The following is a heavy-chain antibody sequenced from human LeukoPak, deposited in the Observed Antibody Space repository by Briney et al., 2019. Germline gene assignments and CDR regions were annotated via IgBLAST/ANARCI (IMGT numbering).Heavy chain of an antibody. J-gene: IGHJ3*02. D-gene: IGHD3-22*01. V-gene: IGHV1-46*01. CDR2: INPSGGST. CDR3: ARETHDSSGGDAFDI. Sequence: ASVKVSCKASGYTFTSYYMHWVRQAPGQGLEWMGIINPSGGSTSYAQKFQGRVTMTRDMSTSTVYMELSSLRSEDTAVYYCARETHDSSGGDAFDIWAKGQWSPSLQ. CDR1: GYTFTSYY.